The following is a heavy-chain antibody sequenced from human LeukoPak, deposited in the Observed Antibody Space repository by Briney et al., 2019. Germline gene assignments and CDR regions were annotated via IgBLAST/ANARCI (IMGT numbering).Heavy chain of an antibody. CDR1: GGSISSYS. CDR2: IYYSGST. Sequence: SETLSLTCTVSGGSISSYSWSWIWQPPGKGLEWIGYIYYSGSTNYNPSLKSRVTISVDTSKNQFSLKLSSVTAADTAVYYCARDLDGVPDYWGQGTLVTVSS. V-gene: IGHV4-59*01. J-gene: IGHJ4*02. CDR3: ARDLDGVPDY. D-gene: IGHD3-3*01.